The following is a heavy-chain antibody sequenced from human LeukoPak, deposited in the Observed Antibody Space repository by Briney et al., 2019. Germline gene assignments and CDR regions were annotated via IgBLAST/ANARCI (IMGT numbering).Heavy chain of an antibody. V-gene: IGHV3-30-3*01. CDR2: ISYDGSNK. CDR3: ARNRITIFGVVILGPFDY. J-gene: IGHJ4*02. D-gene: IGHD3-3*01. CDR1: GFTFSSYA. Sequence: GRSLRLSCAASGFTFSSYAMHWVRQAPGKGLEWVAVISYDGSNKYYADSVKGRFTISRDNSKNTLYLQMNSLRAEDTAVYYCARNRITIFGVVILGPFDYWGQGTLVTVSS.